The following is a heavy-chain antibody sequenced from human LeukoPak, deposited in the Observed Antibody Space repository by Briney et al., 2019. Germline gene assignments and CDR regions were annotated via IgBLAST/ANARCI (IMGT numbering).Heavy chain of an antibody. Sequence: PGGSLRLSCAASGFSFSSYNMNWVRQAPRKGLEWVSSITMSSTYIYHADSVKGRFTISRDNAKNSLFLQMNSLRAEDTAVYYCARVLRDYYFDYWGQGTLVTVSS. J-gene: IGHJ4*02. CDR1: GFSFSSYN. V-gene: IGHV3-21*01. D-gene: IGHD3-9*01. CDR2: ITMSSTYI. CDR3: ARVLRDYYFDY.